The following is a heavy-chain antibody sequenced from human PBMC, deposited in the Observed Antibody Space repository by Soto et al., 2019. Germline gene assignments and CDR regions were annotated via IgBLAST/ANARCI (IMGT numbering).Heavy chain of an antibody. CDR2: IYTSGST. Sequence: QVQLQESGPGLVKPSETLSLTCTVPGGSISSYYWSWLRQPAGKGLERIVRIYTSGSTNYNPSHKRRGTMPGDTSKNQFSLELSSVTAADTAVYYCASSMYGYYYYYGMDVWGQGTTVTVAS. CDR1: GGSISSYY. J-gene: IGHJ6*02. D-gene: IGHD3-10*02. CDR3: ASSMYGYYYYYGMDV. V-gene: IGHV4-4*07.